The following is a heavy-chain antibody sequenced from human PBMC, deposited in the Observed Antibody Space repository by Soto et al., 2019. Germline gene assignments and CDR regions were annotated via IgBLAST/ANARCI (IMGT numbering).Heavy chain of an antibody. Sequence: PGGSLRLSCAASGFTFSSYAMSWVRQAPGKGLEWVSGISGSGSRTNYADSVKGRFTISRDNAKNTLYLQMNSLRAEDTAVYYCAREFTSSGCWGQGTLVTVSS. J-gene: IGHJ4*02. CDR2: ISGSGSRT. D-gene: IGHD6-25*01. V-gene: IGHV3-23*01. CDR3: AREFTSSGC. CDR1: GFTFSSYA.